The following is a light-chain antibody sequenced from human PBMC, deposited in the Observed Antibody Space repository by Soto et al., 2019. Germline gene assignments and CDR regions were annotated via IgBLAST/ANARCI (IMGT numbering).Light chain of an antibody. CDR2: DAS. V-gene: IGKV3-11*01. Sequence: EIVMTHSPATLSVSPCERAALYVSASQIVSSNLAWYQQTPGQAPRLLIYDASNRATGIPARFSGSGSGTDFTLTISSLEPEDFAVYYCQQRSNWPLTFGPGTKVDIK. J-gene: IGKJ3*01. CDR3: QQRSNWPLT. CDR1: QIVSSN.